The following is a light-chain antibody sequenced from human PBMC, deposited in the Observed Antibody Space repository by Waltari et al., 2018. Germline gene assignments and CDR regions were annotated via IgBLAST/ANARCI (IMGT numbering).Light chain of an antibody. CDR1: NIESDS. J-gene: IGLJ1*01. V-gene: IGLV3-21*01. Sequence: SYVLSQPPSVSVAPGQTATITCWGKNIESDSLHWYQQRAGQAPLLVIYDDDDRPPGIPERFSGSSSGDTATLTIKWVGAGDEADYFCQVWILRDGHYVFGPGTKVTVL. CDR2: DDD. CDR3: QVWILRDGHYV.